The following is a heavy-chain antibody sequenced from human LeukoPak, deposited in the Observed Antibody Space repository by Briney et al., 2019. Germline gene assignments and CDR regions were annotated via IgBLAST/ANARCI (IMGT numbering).Heavy chain of an antibody. Sequence: SVKVSCKASGGTFSSYAISWVRQAPGQGLEWMGGIIPIFGTANYAQKFQGRVTITADESTSTAYMELSSLRSEDTAVCYCARGGYDFWSGYPTDYFDYWGQGTLVTVSS. J-gene: IGHJ4*02. CDR2: IIPIFGTA. CDR1: GGTFSSYA. CDR3: ARGGYDFWSGYPTDYFDY. V-gene: IGHV1-69*13. D-gene: IGHD3-3*01.